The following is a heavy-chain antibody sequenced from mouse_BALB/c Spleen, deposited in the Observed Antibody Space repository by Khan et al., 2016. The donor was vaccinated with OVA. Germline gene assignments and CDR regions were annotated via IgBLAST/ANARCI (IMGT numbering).Heavy chain of an antibody. Sequence: EVQLQESGPGLLKPSQSLSLTCTVTGYSITSDYAWNWIRQFPGTKLEWMAYISYSGSTTYSPSLRSRISITRDTSKNQFFLQLNSVTTEDTATYYCAIGRLLLRYPDYFDYWGQGTTLTVSS. J-gene: IGHJ2*01. V-gene: IGHV3-2*02. CDR3: AIGRLLLRYPDYFDY. CDR2: ISYSGST. CDR1: GYSITSDYA. D-gene: IGHD1-1*01.